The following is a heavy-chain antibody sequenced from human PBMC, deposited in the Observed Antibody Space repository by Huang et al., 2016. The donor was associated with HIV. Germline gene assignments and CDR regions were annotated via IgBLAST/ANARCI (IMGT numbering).Heavy chain of an antibody. CDR1: GFSLTTTGVG. CDR2: IYSNGDG. J-gene: IGHJ4*02. V-gene: IGHV2-5*01. Sequence: QITLRESGPALVKPTQTLTLTCTFSGFSLTTTGVGVGWLRQPPGQALEWLAFIYSNGDGRYSPSLSSRLTITKDTSKKQVVLTMTNMDPVDTATYYCAHSTDASAATFYFDFWGQGTLVAVSS. D-gene: IGHD6-25*01. CDR3: AHSTDASAATFYFDF.